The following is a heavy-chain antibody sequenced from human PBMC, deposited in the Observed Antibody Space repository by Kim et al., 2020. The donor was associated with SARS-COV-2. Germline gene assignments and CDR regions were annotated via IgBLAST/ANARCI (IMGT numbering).Heavy chain of an antibody. CDR2: IKSKSDGGTT. Sequence: GGSLRLSCAASGFTFSNAWMSWVRQAPGKGLEWVGRIKSKSDGGTTEYAAPVKGRFTISRDDSKNTLYLQMNSLKTEDTAVYYCMTDRPYCGGDCYPGWGQGTLVTVSS. CDR1: GFTFSNAW. J-gene: IGHJ4*02. D-gene: IGHD2-21*02. CDR3: MTDRPYCGGDCYPG. V-gene: IGHV3-15*01.